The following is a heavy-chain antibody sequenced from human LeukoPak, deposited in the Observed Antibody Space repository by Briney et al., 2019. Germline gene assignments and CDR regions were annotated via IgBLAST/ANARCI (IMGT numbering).Heavy chain of an antibody. CDR1: GGSFSGYY. V-gene: IGHV4-34*01. CDR3: ASPSDSLVY. CDR2: INHSGST. Sequence: PSETLSLTCAVYGGSFSGYYWSCIRQPPGKGLEWIGEINHSGSTNYNPSLKSRVTISVDTSKNQFSLKLSSVTAADTAVYYCASPSDSLVYWGQGTLVTVSS. J-gene: IGHJ4*02. D-gene: IGHD3-22*01.